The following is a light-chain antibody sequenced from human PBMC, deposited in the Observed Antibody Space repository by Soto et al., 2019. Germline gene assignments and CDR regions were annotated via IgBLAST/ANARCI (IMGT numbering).Light chain of an antibody. CDR3: QQYNNWPPWT. J-gene: IGKJ1*01. CDR1: QSVSSN. Sequence: EIVLTQSAGTLSLSPGERATLSCRASQSVSSNLAWYQQKPGQAPRLLIFGASTRANGIPARFSGSGSGTEFTLTISSLQSEDFAVYYCQQYNNWPPWTFGQGTKVDI. V-gene: IGKV3-15*01. CDR2: GAS.